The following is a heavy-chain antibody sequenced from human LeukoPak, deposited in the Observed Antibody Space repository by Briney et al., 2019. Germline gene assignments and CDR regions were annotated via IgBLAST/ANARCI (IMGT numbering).Heavy chain of an antibody. D-gene: IGHD3-10*01. CDR1: GYTFTSHD. CDR2: INIYNDNI. J-gene: IGHJ4*02. CDR3: ARSRGVAPYFDN. V-gene: IGHV1-18*01. Sequence: ASVKVSCKASGYTFTSHDISWVRQAPGQGLEWMGWINIYNDNIKYAQNFQGRATMTTDTSTSTVYMELTSLTSDDTAVYYCARSRGVAPYFDNWGQGTLVTVSS.